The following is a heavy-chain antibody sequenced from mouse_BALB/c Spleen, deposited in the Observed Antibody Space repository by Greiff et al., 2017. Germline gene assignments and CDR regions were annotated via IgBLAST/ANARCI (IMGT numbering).Heavy chain of an antibody. CDR3: ARGIYGNYGYCDY. D-gene: IGHD2-1*01. CDR1: GYAFTNYL. V-gene: IGHV1-54*01. Sequence: QVHVKQSGAELVRPGTSVKVSCKASGYAFTNYLIEWVKQRPGQGLEWIGVINPGSGGTNYNEKFKGKATLTADKSSSTAYMQLSSLTSDDSAVYFCARGIYGNYGYCDYWGQGTTLTVSS. CDR2: INPGSGGT. J-gene: IGHJ2*01.